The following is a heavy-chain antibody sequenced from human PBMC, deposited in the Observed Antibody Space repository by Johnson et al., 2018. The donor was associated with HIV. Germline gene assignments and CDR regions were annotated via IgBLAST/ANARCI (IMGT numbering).Heavy chain of an antibody. V-gene: IGHV3-23*04. CDR2: ISGSGGST. D-gene: IGHD2-15*01. CDR3: AKLIIVVVPSQTSPGRTFDI. J-gene: IGHJ3*02. CDR1: GFTFDDYG. Sequence: VQLVESGGGVVRPGGSLRLSCAASGFTFDDYGMSWVRQAPGKGLEWVSAISGSGGSTYYADSVKGRFTISRDNSKNTLYLQMNSLRAEDTAVYYCAKLIIVVVPSQTSPGRTFDIWGQGTMVTVSS.